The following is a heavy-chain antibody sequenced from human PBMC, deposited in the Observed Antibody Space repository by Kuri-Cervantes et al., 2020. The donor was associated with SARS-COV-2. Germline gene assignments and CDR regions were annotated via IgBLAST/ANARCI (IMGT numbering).Heavy chain of an antibody. D-gene: IGHD1-7*01. V-gene: IGHV1-69*13. Sequence: SVKVSCKASGGIFTNYVIGWVRQAPGQGLEWMGGVIPLFPTSDYAQKFQGRVTITADESTSTAYMELSSLRSEDTAVYYCARHGITGTTHYYGRDVWGQGTTVTVSS. J-gene: IGHJ6*02. CDR2: VIPLFPTS. CDR1: GGIFTNYV. CDR3: ARHGITGTTHYYGRDV.